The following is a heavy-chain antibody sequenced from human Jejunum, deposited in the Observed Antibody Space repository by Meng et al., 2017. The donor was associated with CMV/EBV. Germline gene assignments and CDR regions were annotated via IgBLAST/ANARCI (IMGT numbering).Heavy chain of an antibody. J-gene: IGHJ4*02. CDR3: ARGGKQLVPFDT. CDR2: IFTGGNT. Sequence: AASGFIVSGSYVSWVRPAPGKGLEWVSLIFTGGNTYYGDSVKGRFTMSRDNSKNTVYLQMESLRAEDTAVYYCARGGKQLVPFDTWGQGTLVTVSS. CDR1: GFIVSGSY. D-gene: IGHD6-6*01. V-gene: IGHV3-53*01.